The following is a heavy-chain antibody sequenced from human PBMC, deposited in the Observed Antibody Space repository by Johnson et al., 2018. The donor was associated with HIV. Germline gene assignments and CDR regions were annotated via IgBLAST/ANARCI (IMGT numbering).Heavy chain of an antibody. Sequence: VPLVESGGAMVRPGGSLRLSCIGTGFIFENFGMSWVRQGPGKGLEWISGINWNGDTTTYADSVKGRFTVSRDNAKTSLYLQLNGLRAEDTALYYCATLTVRSRAFDIWGQGTLVTVSS. CDR1: GFIFENFG. D-gene: IGHD4-17*01. CDR2: INWNGDTT. J-gene: IGHJ3*02. CDR3: ATLTVRSRAFDI. V-gene: IGHV3-20*04.